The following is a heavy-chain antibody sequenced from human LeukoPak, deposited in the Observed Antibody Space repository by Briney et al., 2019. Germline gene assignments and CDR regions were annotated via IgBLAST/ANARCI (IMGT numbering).Heavy chain of an antibody. D-gene: IGHD4-11*01. J-gene: IGHJ5*01. Sequence: PSETLSLTCTVSGGSISSYYWSWIRQPAGKGLEWIGRIYTSGSTNYNPSLKSRVTMSVDTSKNQFSLKLSSVPAADTAVYYCAKDTSSNYRPRVWFDSWGQGTLVTVSS. CDR2: IYTSGST. CDR3: AKDTSSNYRPRVWFDS. CDR1: GGSISSYY. V-gene: IGHV4-4*07.